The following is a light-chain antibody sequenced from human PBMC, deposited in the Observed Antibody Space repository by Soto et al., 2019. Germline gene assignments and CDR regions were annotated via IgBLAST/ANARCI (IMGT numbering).Light chain of an antibody. Sequence: SVLTXPASVSGSPGQSIAISCTGTRSDVGAYNYVSWYQQHPGKAPKLMISEVTNRPSGVSDRFSGSKSGNTASLTISGLQAEDEADYYCSSFTSRFTFVFGTGTKVTVL. CDR1: RSDVGAYNY. V-gene: IGLV2-14*01. CDR2: EVT. J-gene: IGLJ1*01. CDR3: SSFTSRFTFV.